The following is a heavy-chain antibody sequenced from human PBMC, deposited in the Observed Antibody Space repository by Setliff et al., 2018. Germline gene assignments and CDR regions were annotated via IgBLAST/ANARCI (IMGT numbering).Heavy chain of an antibody. Sequence: ASVKVSCKASGYTFTSFGISWVREAPGQGLEWMGWINNYSFKTNYAQMFQGRVTVTTDTSTGTAYMELGSLTSDDTAIYYCARINFYVSSGYYYAPDYWGPGTLVTVSS. CDR2: INNYSFKT. CDR3: ARINFYVSSGYYYAPDY. J-gene: IGHJ4*02. CDR1: GYTFTSFG. V-gene: IGHV1-18*01. D-gene: IGHD3-22*01.